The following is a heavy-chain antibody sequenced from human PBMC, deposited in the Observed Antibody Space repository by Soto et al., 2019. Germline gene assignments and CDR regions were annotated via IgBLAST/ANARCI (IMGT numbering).Heavy chain of an antibody. J-gene: IGHJ6*02. Sequence: ASVKVSCKASGYTFTSYGVSWVRQAPGQGLEWMGWISVFKGTTNYAQKFQGRVTMTTDTSTSTAHMELRSLRSDDTAVYYCAREGSKISKYHYYYYGMDVWGQGTTVTVSS. CDR2: ISVFKGTT. V-gene: IGHV1-18*01. D-gene: IGHD3-3*02. CDR3: AREGSKISKYHYYYYGMDV. CDR1: GYTFTSYG.